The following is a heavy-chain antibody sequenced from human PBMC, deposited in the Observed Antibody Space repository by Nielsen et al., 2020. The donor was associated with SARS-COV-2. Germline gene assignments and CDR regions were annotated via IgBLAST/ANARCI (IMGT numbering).Heavy chain of an antibody. J-gene: IGHJ6*02. Sequence: SEILSLTCTVSGDSITSGGPHRGWLRPHTSRGLGWRGFTSYDSNTYSNPSLESRLLISVDTSENQFSMKLRSVTAAGTALYYCARGSCSSTSCYIAGGYYYYYGMDVWGQGTTVTVSS. V-gene: IGHV4-31*03. D-gene: IGHD2-2*02. CDR3: ARGSCSSTSCYIAGGYYYYYGMDV. CDR2: TSYDSNT. CDR1: GDSITSGGPH.